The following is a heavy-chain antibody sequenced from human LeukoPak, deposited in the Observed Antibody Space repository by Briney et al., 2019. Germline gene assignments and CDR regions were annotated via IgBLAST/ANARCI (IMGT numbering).Heavy chain of an antibody. CDR3: ARVPDDYGDDAGWIDY. V-gene: IGHV4-30-2*01. J-gene: IGHJ4*02. D-gene: IGHD4-17*01. CDR1: GGSISSGGYY. Sequence: ASETLSLTCTVSGGSISSGGYYWSWIRQPPGKGLEWIGYIYHSGSTNYNPSLKSRVTISVDKSKNQFSLKLSSVTAADTAVYYCARVPDDYGDDAGWIDYWGQGTLVTVSS. CDR2: IYHSGST.